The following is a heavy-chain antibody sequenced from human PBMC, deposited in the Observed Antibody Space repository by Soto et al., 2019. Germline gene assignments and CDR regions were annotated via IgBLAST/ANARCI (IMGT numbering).Heavy chain of an antibody. V-gene: IGHV3-23*01. CDR3: AKLSRASSSTSY. CDR2: SSPNGDAK. D-gene: IGHD6-13*01. Sequence: GRSLRLSCGISGFPLSSYAVSWVRQAPGKGLECVSTSSPNGDAKYYASSVNGRFTISRDNSKNTLYLQMDNLRAEDTAVYYCAKLSRASSSTSYWGQGTLVTVSS. J-gene: IGHJ1*01. CDR1: GFPLSSYA.